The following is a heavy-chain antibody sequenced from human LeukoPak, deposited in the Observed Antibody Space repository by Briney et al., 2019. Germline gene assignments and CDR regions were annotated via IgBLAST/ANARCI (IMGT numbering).Heavy chain of an antibody. CDR2: IYYSGGT. CDR1: CGSISIYY. J-gene: IGHJ6*03. CDR3: ARGLGYCSGGSCYSGFYYYMDV. V-gene: IGHV4-59*01. Sequence: PSETLSLTCTVSCGSISIYYWSWIRQPPGKGLEWIGYIYYSGGTNHNPSLKSRVTISVDTSKNHFTLKLSSVTAADTAVYYCARGLGYCSGGSCYSGFYYYMDVWGKGTTVTVSS. D-gene: IGHD2-15*01.